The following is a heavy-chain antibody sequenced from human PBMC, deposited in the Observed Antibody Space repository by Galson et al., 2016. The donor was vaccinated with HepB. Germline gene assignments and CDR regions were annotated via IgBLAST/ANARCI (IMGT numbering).Heavy chain of an antibody. CDR2: ISYDGSTK. J-gene: IGHJ3*02. CDR3: ARDNTILWFGELIGNAFDI. Sequence: SLRLPCAASGFTFSSYAMHWVRQAPGKGLEWVAVISYDGSTKYYADSMKGRFTISRDNSKNTLYLQMNSLRAEDTAVYYCARDNTILWFGELIGNAFDIWGQGTLVTVSS. CDR1: GFTFSSYA. D-gene: IGHD3-10*01. V-gene: IGHV3-30*04.